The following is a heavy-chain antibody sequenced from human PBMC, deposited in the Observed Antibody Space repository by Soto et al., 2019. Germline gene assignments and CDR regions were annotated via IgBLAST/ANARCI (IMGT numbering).Heavy chain of an antibody. Sequence: GGSLRLSCVASGFTFDDYGMHWVRQAPGKGLEWVSGISWNSGSIGYADSVKGRFTISRDNAKDSLYLQMNSLRAEDTAFYFCSKVLTTHTFGPLDPWGEGTLVTVSS. CDR3: SKVLTTHTFGPLDP. CDR2: ISWNSGSI. CDR1: GFTFDDYG. D-gene: IGHD3-16*01. V-gene: IGHV3-9*01. J-gene: IGHJ5*02.